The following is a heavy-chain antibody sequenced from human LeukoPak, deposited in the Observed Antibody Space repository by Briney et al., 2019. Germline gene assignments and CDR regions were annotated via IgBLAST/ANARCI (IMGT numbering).Heavy chain of an antibody. Sequence: GGSLRLSCAASGFTFSSYSMNWVRQAPGKGPEWVSSISSSSYIYYADSVKGRFTISRDNAKNSLYLQMNSLRADDTAVYYCARVVVAATGFQHWGQGTLVTVSS. J-gene: IGHJ1*01. CDR1: GFTFSSYS. D-gene: IGHD2-15*01. V-gene: IGHV3-21*01. CDR3: ARVVVAATGFQH. CDR2: ISSSSYI.